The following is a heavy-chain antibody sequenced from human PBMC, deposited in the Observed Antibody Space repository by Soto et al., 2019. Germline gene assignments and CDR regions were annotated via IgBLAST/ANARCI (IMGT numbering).Heavy chain of an antibody. V-gene: IGHV3-64*02. Sequence: PGGSLRLSCAASGFTFSSYHMHWVRQAPGKGPEYVSAITSNGGNTFYADSVKGRFTISRDNSKNTLYLQMGSLRAEDMAVYYCARVLYDSGGYYYDYWGQGVLVTVSS. CDR1: GFTFSSYH. CDR3: ARVLYDSGGYYYDY. J-gene: IGHJ4*02. D-gene: IGHD3-22*01. CDR2: ITSNGGNT.